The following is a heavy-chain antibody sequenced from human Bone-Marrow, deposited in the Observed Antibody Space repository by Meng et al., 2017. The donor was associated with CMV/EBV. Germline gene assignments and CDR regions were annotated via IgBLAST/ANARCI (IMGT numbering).Heavy chain of an antibody. J-gene: IGHJ4*02. CDR3: ASSHFGEFSLDY. Sequence: GESLKISCAGSGFTVNNRYMTWVRQSPGKGLEWVSVFSTGTSTYYADSVKGRFTISRDSSRDTLYLQMNSLRAEDTAVYYCASSHFGEFSLDYWGQGTLVTVSS. CDR1: GFTVNNRY. CDR2: FSTGTST. D-gene: IGHD3-10*01. V-gene: IGHV3-66*02.